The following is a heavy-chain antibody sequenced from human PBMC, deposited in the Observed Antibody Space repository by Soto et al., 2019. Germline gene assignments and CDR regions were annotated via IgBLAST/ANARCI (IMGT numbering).Heavy chain of an antibody. V-gene: IGHV1-3*01. CDR3: VRVLESTYYDFWSAYYNAFDI. CDR2: INASNGNT. CDR1: GYTFTSYA. D-gene: IGHD3-3*01. Sequence: ASVKVSCKASGYTFTSYAMHWVRQAPGQRLEWMGWINASNGNTVYAQKFQGRVTMTRNTSISTAYMELSSLRSEDTAVYYCVRVLESTYYDFWSAYYNAFDIWGQGTMVTVSS. J-gene: IGHJ3*02.